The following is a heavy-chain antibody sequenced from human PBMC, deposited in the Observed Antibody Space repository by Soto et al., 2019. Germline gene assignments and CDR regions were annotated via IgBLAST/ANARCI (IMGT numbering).Heavy chain of an antibody. CDR1: GGTFSSYA. CDR2: IIPIFGTA. V-gene: IGHV1-69*06. Sequence: SVKVSCKASGGTFSSYAISWVRQAPGQGFEWMGGIIPIFGTANYAQKFQGRVTITADKSTSTAYMELSSLRSEDTAVYYCRVSYYYYGMDVWGQGTTVTVSS. CDR3: RVSYYYYGMDV. J-gene: IGHJ6*02.